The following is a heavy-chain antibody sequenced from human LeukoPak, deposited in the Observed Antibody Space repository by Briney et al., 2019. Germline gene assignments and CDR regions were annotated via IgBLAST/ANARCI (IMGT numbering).Heavy chain of an antibody. Sequence: RPSETLSLTCTVSGDSISSGGYYWSWIRQHPGKGLEWFGYFFYSGSTYYNPSRKCRFTVAVDRSKFQFSLKLRSVTAADTAVYYCARLPSSGYHNWFDPWGQGTLVTVSS. V-gene: IGHV4-31*03. CDR1: GDSISSGGYY. D-gene: IGHD3-22*01. J-gene: IGHJ5*02. CDR3: ARLPSSGYHNWFDP. CDR2: FFYSGST.